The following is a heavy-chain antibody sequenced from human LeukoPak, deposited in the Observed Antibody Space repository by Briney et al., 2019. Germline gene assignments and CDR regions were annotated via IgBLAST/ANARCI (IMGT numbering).Heavy chain of an antibody. D-gene: IGHD3-16*01. CDR1: GFTFSNYS. CDR3: ARPSGGNFDY. Sequence: GGSLRLSCAASGFTFSNYSMNWVRQAPGKGPEWVSSISSSSSYIYYADSVKGRFTISRDNAKNSLYLQMNSLRAEDTAVYYCARPSGGNFDYWGQGTLVTVSS. V-gene: IGHV3-21*01. J-gene: IGHJ4*02. CDR2: ISSSSSYI.